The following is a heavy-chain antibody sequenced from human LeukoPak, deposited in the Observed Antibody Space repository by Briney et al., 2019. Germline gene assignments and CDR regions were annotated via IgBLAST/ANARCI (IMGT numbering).Heavy chain of an antibody. CDR3: ARVSMHGDYEENVYYYYGMDV. CDR2: IKQDGSEK. CDR1: GFTFSSYW. V-gene: IGHV3-7*01. J-gene: IGHJ6*02. Sequence: PGGSLRLSCAASGFTFSSYWMSWVRQAPGKGLEWVANIKQDGSEKYYVDSVKGRFTISRDNAKNSLYLQMNSLRAEDTAVYYCARVSMHGDYEENVYYYYGMDVWGQGTTVTVSS. D-gene: IGHD4-17*01.